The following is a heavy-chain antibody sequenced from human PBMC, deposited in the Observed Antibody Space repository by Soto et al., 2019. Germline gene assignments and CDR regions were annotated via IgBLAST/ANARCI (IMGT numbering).Heavy chain of an antibody. D-gene: IGHD3-22*01. Sequence: ASMKVSCKASGYTFTSYAMHWGRQAPGQKREWMGWINAGNGNTKYSQKFQGRVTITRDTSASTAYMELSSLRSEDTVVYYCARVIPNYYDSNIIRELDYWGQGTLVTVSS. CDR1: GYTFTSYA. V-gene: IGHV1-3*01. J-gene: IGHJ4*02. CDR2: INAGNGNT. CDR3: ARVIPNYYDSNIIRELDY.